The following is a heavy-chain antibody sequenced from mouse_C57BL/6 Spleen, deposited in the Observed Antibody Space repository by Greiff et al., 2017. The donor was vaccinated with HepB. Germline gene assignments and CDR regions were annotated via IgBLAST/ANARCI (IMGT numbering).Heavy chain of an antibody. Sequence: EVQLQQSGPELVKPGASVKISCKASGYTFTDYYMNWVKQSHGKSLEWIGDINPNNGGTSYNQKFKGKATLTVDKSSSPAYMELRSLTSEDSAVYYCAREYDYDGFAYWGQGTLVTVSA. D-gene: IGHD2-4*01. J-gene: IGHJ3*01. CDR1: GYTFTDYY. V-gene: IGHV1-26*01. CDR2: INPNNGGT. CDR3: AREYDYDGFAY.